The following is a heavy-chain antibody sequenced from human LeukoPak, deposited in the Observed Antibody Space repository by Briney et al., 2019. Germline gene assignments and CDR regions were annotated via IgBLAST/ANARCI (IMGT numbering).Heavy chain of an antibody. Sequence: ASVKVSCKASGGTFSSYAISWVRQAPGQGLEWMGGIIPIFGTANYAQKFQGRVTITTDESTSTAYMELSSLRSEDTAVYYCARIRRRDPSRTSWVAFDIWGQGTMVTVSS. J-gene: IGHJ3*02. D-gene: IGHD2-2*01. CDR1: GGTFSSYA. V-gene: IGHV1-69*05. CDR2: IIPIFGTA. CDR3: ARIRRRDPSRTSWVAFDI.